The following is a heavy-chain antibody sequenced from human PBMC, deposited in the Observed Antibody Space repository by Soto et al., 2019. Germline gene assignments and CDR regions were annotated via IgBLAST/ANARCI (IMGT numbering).Heavy chain of an antibody. Sequence: SVKVSCKASGGTFSSYAISWVRQAPGQGLEWMGGIIPIFGTANYAQKFQGRVTITADESTSTAYMELSSLRSEDTAVYYCARDGRARITIFGVAPAPWFDPWG. V-gene: IGHV1-69*13. D-gene: IGHD3-3*01. J-gene: IGHJ5*02. CDR2: IIPIFGTA. CDR1: GGTFSSYA. CDR3: ARDGRARITIFGVAPAPWFDP.